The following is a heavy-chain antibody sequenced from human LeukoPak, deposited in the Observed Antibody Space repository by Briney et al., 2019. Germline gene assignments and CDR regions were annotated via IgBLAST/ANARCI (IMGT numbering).Heavy chain of an antibody. D-gene: IGHD5-18*01. CDR3: ARGGARGYADY. CDR1: GGSISSYY. J-gene: IGHJ4*02. V-gene: IGHV4-59*01. Sequence: PETLSLTCTVSGGSISSYYWSWIRQPPGKGLEWIGYIYYSRSTNYNPSLKGRVTISVDTSKNQFSLKLSSVTAADTAVYYCARGGARGYADYWGQGTLVTVSS. CDR2: IYYSRST.